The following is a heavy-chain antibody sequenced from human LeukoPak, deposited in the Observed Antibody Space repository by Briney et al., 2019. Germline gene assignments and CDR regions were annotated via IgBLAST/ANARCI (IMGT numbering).Heavy chain of an antibody. CDR2: IYYSGST. V-gene: IGHV4-39*07. CDR1: GGSISSSSYY. Sequence: PSETLSLTCTVSGGSISSSSYYWGWIRQPPGKGLEWIGSIYYSGSTYYNPSLKSRVTLSVDTSKNQFSLKLSSVTAADTAVYYCARSVEGYCSGGSCYSYYYYMDVWGKGTTVTVSS. D-gene: IGHD2-15*01. J-gene: IGHJ6*03. CDR3: ARSVEGYCSGGSCYSYYYYMDV.